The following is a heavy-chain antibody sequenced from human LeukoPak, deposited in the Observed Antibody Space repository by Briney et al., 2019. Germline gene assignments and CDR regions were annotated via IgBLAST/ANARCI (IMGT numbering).Heavy chain of an antibody. CDR1: GFTVSSNY. CDR2: IYPGGSGDST. Sequence: GGSLGLSCAASGFTVSSNYMSWVRQAPGKGLEWVSVIYPGGSGDSTYYVDSVRRRYTISRDNSKNTLYLQMNSLRAEDTAVYYCAREGYYFDSRLPDICGQGAMLADSS. J-gene: IGHJ3*02. V-gene: IGHV3-53*01. CDR3: AREGYYFDSRLPDI. D-gene: IGHD3-22*01.